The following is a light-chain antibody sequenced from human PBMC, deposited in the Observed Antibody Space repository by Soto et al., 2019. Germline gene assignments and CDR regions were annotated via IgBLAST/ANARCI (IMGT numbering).Light chain of an antibody. Sequence: DIHLTQSRAFLSASIGDKVTITCRASQGISSYLAWYQQKPGKPPNLLIYSASTLQSGVPSRFSGSGSGTEFTLTISSLQPEDFATYLCQQINSYPVTFGGGTKVEIQ. CDR3: QQINSYPVT. CDR1: QGISSY. J-gene: IGKJ4*01. V-gene: IGKV1-9*01. CDR2: SAS.